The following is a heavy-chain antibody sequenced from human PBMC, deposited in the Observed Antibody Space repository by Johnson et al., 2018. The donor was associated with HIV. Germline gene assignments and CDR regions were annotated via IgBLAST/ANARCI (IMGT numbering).Heavy chain of an antibody. V-gene: IGHV3-30-3*01. CDR2: ISYDGSNK. D-gene: IGHD1-26*01. CDR1: QFTFSRYA. CDR3: ARDWEGYAFDI. J-gene: IGHJ3*02. Sequence: QVQLVESGGGLAKPAWSPRLSCAASQFTFSRYAMHWVRQAPGKGLEWVAVISYDGSNKYYADSVKGPFTISRDNSKNTLDLQMNRLRAQDTAVYYCARDWEGYAFDIWGQGTMVTVSS.